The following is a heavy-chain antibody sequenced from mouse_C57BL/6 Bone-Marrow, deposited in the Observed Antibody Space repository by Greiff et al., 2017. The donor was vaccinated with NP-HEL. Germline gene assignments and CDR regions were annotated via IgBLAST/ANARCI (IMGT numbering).Heavy chain of an antibody. J-gene: IGHJ1*03. CDR3: AKNNHYYGSSYGYWYFDV. D-gene: IGHD1-1*01. V-gene: IGHV2-9*01. CDR2: IWGGGST. CDR1: GFSLTSYG. Sequence: VKLQESGPGLVAPSQSLSITCTVSGFSLTSYGVDWVRQPPGKGLEWLGVIWGGGSTNYNSALMSRLSISKDNSKSQVFLKMNSLQTDDTAMYYCAKNNHYYGSSYGYWYFDVWGTGTTVTVSS.